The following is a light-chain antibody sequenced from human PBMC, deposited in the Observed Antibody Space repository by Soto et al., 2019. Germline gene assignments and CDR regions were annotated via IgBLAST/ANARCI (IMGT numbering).Light chain of an antibody. CDR3: QQCYS. V-gene: IGKV1-39*01. J-gene: IGKJ1*01. CDR2: AAS. CDR1: QSISSY. Sequence: DIQMTQSPSSLSASVGDRVTITCRASQSISSYLNWYQQKPGKAPKVLIYAASSLQSGVPSRFSGSGSGTDFALTISSRQPEDFATYYCQQCYSFGQGTKVEIK.